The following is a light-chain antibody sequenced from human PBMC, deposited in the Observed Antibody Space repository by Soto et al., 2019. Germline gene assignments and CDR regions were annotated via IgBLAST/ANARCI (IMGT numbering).Light chain of an antibody. V-gene: IGKV2-28*01. CDR1: QSLLHSNGYNY. CDR3: MYTFQPPPCT. Sequence: DIVMTQSPLSLPVTPGEPASISCRSSQSLLHSNGYNYLDWYLQKPGQSPQLLIYLASDRASGVPDRFSGSGSGTDFTLKISRVEADDVCVYYCMYTFQPPPCTFGQGTK. J-gene: IGKJ1*01. CDR2: LAS.